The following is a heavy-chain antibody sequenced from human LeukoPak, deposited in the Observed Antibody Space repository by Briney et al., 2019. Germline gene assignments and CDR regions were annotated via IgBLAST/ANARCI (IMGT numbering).Heavy chain of an antibody. CDR3: AREWGYGDLGPYYYYYMDV. J-gene: IGHJ6*03. D-gene: IGHD4-17*01. V-gene: IGHV1-2*02. Sequence: RASVKVSCKASGYTFTGYYMHWVRQAPGQGPEWMGWINPNSGGTNYAQKFQGRVTMTRDTSISTAYMELSRLRSDDTAVYYCAREWGYGDLGPYYYYYMDVWGKGTTVTVSS. CDR1: GYTFTGYY. CDR2: INPNSGGT.